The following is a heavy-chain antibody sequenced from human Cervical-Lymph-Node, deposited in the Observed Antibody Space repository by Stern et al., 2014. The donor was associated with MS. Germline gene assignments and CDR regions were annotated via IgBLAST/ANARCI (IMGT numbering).Heavy chain of an antibody. D-gene: IGHD2-15*01. J-gene: IGHJ4*02. CDR3: ALLATPTDY. V-gene: IGHV3-23*04. CDR2: IVASGERT. CDR1: GFTFSSYA. Sequence: EVQLVESGGGLVQPGGTLRLSCVASGFTFSSYAINWVRQAPGKGLQWVSAIVASGERTYYADSVKGRFTISRDNSKNTVHLQMTSLRAGDKAMYFCALLATPTDYWGQGTLVAVSS.